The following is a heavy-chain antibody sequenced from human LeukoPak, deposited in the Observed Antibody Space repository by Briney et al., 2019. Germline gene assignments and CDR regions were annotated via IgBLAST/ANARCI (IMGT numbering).Heavy chain of an antibody. V-gene: IGHV4-34*01. J-gene: IGHJ5*02. CDR3: ARRKGSGSYPNWFDP. CDR2: INHSGST. D-gene: IGHD3-10*01. Sequence: PSETLSLTCAVYGGSFSGYYWSWIRQPPGKGLEWIGEINHSGSTNYNQSLKSRVTISVDTSKNQFSLKLSSVTAADTAVYYCARRKGSGSYPNWFDPWGQGTLVTVSS. CDR1: GGSFSGYY.